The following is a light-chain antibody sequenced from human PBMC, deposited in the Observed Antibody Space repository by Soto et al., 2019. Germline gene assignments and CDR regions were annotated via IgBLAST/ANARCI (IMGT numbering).Light chain of an antibody. J-gene: IGLJ1*01. Sequence: QSALTQPASVSGSPGQSITISCTGTSSDVGGYNYVSWYQQHPGKAPKLMIYDVSNRPSGVSNLFSGVKSANAASLSIYGLQVEVKVDYFCCSYTSSITYVFGIGTKVNV. CDR2: DVS. V-gene: IGLV2-14*01. CDR1: SSDVGGYNY. CDR3: CSYTSSITYV.